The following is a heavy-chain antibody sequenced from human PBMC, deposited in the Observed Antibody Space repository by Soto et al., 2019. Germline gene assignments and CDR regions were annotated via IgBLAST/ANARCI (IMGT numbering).Heavy chain of an antibody. Sequence: GGSLRLSCAASGFTFSSYGMTWVRQAPGKGLEWVSFSSATGAGTYYADSVKGRFTISRDNSKNTLYLQMTSLRADDTAVYYCAKDRREGGNYGFYSDFWGHGALVTVSS. D-gene: IGHD1-7*01. V-gene: IGHV3-23*01. CDR1: GFTFSSYG. CDR3: AKDRREGGNYGFYSDF. J-gene: IGHJ5*01. CDR2: SSATGAGT.